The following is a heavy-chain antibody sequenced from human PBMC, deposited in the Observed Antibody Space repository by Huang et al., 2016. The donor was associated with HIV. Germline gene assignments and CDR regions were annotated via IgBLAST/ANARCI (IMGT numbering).Heavy chain of an antibody. CDR1: GYTFTSYG. V-gene: IGHV1-18*01. D-gene: IGHD3-22*01. CDR2: IRASSGDT. CDR3: ARDPKYHRIGYYRQRRGIDI. Sequence: QIQLMQSGPELKQPGASVTVSCKASGYTFTSYGITWVRQAPGQGPEWMGWIRASSGDTDYAQNFQGRVTLTTEPSTNIAYMELRSLRSDDTAKYYCARDPKYHRIGYYRQRRGIDIWGQGTMVSVSS. J-gene: IGHJ3*02.